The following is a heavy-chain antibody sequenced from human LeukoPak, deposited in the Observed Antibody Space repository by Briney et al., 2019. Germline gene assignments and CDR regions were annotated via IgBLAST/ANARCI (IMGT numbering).Heavy chain of an antibody. J-gene: IGHJ4*02. Sequence: ASVKVSCKASGYTFTSYDINWVRQAPGQGLEWMGWISAYNGNTNYAQKLQGRVTMTTDTSTSTAYMELRSLRSDDTAVYYCARDITYYYDSSGYYHDYWGQGTLVTVSS. CDR3: ARDITYYYDSSGYYHDY. D-gene: IGHD3-22*01. CDR1: GYTFTSYD. CDR2: ISAYNGNT. V-gene: IGHV1-18*01.